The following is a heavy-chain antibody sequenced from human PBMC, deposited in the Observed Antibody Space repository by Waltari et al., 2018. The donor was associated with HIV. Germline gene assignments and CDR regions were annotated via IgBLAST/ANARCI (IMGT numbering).Heavy chain of an antibody. Sequence: QVQLQESGPGQMKPSETLSLTCTASGGPISNYFWSWIRQPPGTGLEWLGYIYYSGSTNYNPSLKSRVTISVDTSKSQFSLKLSSVTAADTAVYYCARGRGGGGSSGNWFDPWGQGTLVTVSS. J-gene: IGHJ5*02. CDR3: ARGRGGGGSSGNWFDP. CDR2: IYYSGST. V-gene: IGHV4-59*01. D-gene: IGHD2-15*01. CDR1: GGPISNYF.